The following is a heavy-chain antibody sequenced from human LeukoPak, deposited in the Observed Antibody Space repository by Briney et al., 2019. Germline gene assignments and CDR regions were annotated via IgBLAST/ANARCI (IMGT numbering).Heavy chain of an antibody. J-gene: IGHJ4*02. D-gene: IGHD2-15*01. V-gene: IGHV3-23*01. CDR1: GFTFSSSA. Sequence: GGSLRLSCAASGFTFSSSAMSWVRQVPGKGLEWVSGISASGGSTSYADSVKGRFTISRDNSKNTLYLQMNSLRAEDTAVYYCARSGGVGLFDYWGQGTLVTVSS. CDR2: ISASGGST. CDR3: ARSGGVGLFDY.